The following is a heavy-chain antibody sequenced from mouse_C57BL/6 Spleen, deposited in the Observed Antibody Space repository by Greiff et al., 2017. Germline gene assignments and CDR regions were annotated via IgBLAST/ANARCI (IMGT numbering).Heavy chain of an antibody. J-gene: IGHJ4*01. CDR3: ARSPLRYYYAMDY. V-gene: IGHV1-7*01. Sequence: QVQLQQSGAELAKPGASVKLSCKASGYTFTSYWMHWVKQRPGQGLEWIGYINPSSGYTTYNQKFKDKATLTADKSSSTAYMQLSSLTYEDSAVYYCARSPLRYYYAMDYWGQGTSVTVSS. CDR1: GYTFTSYW. CDR2: INPSSGYT. D-gene: IGHD1-1*01.